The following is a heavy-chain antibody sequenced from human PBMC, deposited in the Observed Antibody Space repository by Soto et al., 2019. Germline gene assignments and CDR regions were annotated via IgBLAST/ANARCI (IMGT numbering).Heavy chain of an antibody. D-gene: IGHD5-18*01. CDR3: ARDGIRDSYGYGLPEN. CDR2: IYYSGST. Sequence: QVQLQESGPGLVKPSETLSITCTVSGGSISSYYWSWIRQPQGNGLEWIGYIYYSGSTNYNPSLKSRVTISVDTSKNQFSLKLSSVTAADSAVYYCARDGIRDSYGYGLPENWGQGTLVTVSS. J-gene: IGHJ4*02. CDR1: GGSISSYY. V-gene: IGHV4-59*01.